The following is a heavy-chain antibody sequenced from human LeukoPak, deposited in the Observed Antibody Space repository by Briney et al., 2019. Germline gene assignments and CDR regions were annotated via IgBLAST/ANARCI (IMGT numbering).Heavy chain of an antibody. J-gene: IGHJ4*02. Sequence: SQTLSLTCAISGDSVSSNSAAWNWIRQSPSRGLEWRGRTYYRSKWFNDYAVSVRSRITINPDTSKNQFSLQLNSVTPEDTAVYYCAREWGSAWSFDYWGQGTLVTVST. V-gene: IGHV6-1*01. CDR3: AREWGSAWSFDY. CDR1: GDSVSSNSAA. D-gene: IGHD6-19*01. CDR2: TYYRSKWFN.